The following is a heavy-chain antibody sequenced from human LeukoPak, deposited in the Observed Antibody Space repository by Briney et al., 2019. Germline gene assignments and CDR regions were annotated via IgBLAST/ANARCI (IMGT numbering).Heavy chain of an antibody. V-gene: IGHV1-46*01. CDR3: VREKSGGYYDY. D-gene: IGHD1-26*01. J-gene: IGHJ4*02. CDR1: GYTFTSYY. CDR2: VRPSGSST. Sequence: GASVKVSCKASGYTFTSYYMHWVRQAPGQGLEWMGTVRPSGSSTTYAQKIQGRVTMTWDTSTSTGYMELSSLRSEDTAVYYCVREKSGGYYDYWGQGTLSPSPQ.